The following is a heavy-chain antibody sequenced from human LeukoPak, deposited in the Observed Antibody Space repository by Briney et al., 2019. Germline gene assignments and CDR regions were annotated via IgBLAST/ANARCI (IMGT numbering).Heavy chain of an antibody. CDR2: INHSGST. D-gene: IGHD5-24*01. J-gene: IGHJ4*02. Sequence: PSETLSLTCAVYGGSFSGYYWSWIRQPPGKGLEWIGEINHSGSTNYNPSLKSRVTISVDTSKNQFSLELSSVTAADTAVYYCARRWLHRKSFDYWGQGTLVTVSS. CDR3: ARRWLHRKSFDY. CDR1: GGSFSGYY. V-gene: IGHV4-34*01.